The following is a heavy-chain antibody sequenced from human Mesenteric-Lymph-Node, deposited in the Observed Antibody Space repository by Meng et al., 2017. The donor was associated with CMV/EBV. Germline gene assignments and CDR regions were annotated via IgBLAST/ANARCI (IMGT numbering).Heavy chain of an antibody. CDR1: GFTFSSYW. V-gene: IGHV3-7*01. CDR2: IKQDGSEK. D-gene: IGHD3-10*01. CDR3: ARLLWFGEMVFDY. Sequence: GESLKISCAASGFTFSSYWMSWVRQAPGKGLEWVANIKQDGSEKYYVDSVKGRFTISRDNAKNSLYLQMNSLRAEDTAVYYCARLLWFGEMVFDYWGQGTLVTVSS. J-gene: IGHJ4*02.